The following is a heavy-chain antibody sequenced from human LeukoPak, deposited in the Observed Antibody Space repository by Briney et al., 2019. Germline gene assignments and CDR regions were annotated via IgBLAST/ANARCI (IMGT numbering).Heavy chain of an antibody. J-gene: IGHJ3*02. Sequence: GASLRLSCAASGFTFSSYAMSWVRQAPGKGLEWVSAISGRGGSTYYADSVTGRFTISRDNSKNTLYLQMNSLTAEDTAVYYCAKDLNEEMDAFLIWGQGTMGTVSS. D-gene: IGHD3-3*01. CDR2: ISGRGGST. CDR1: GFTFSSYA. V-gene: IGHV3-23*01. CDR3: AKDLNEEMDAFLI.